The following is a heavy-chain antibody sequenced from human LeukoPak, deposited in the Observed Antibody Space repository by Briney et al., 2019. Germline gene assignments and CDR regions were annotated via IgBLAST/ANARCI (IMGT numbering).Heavy chain of an antibody. J-gene: IGHJ4*02. D-gene: IGHD3-22*01. CDR2: IWYDGSNE. V-gene: IGHV3-33*01. Sequence: GGSPRLSCAASGLSFSSHGMHWVRQAPGKGLEWVAVIWYDGSNENYSDSLRGRFTISRDNSKNKLYLQMNSLRAEDTAVYYCARARNNYDVSGFSALDYWGQGTLVTVSS. CDR3: ARARNNYDVSGFSALDY. CDR1: GLSFSSHG.